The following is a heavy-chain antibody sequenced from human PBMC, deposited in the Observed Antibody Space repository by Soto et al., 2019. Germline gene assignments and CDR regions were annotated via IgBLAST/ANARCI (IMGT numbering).Heavy chain of an antibody. Sequence: ASVKVSCKASGYTFTSYGISWVRQAPGQGLEWMGWISAYNGNTNYAQKLQGRVTMTTDTSTSTAYMELRSLRSDDTAVYYCARAYDDYGDYVFDYWGQGTLVTVSS. CDR3: ARAYDDYGDYVFDY. J-gene: IGHJ4*02. CDR1: GYTFTSYG. CDR2: ISAYNGNT. D-gene: IGHD4-17*01. V-gene: IGHV1-18*01.